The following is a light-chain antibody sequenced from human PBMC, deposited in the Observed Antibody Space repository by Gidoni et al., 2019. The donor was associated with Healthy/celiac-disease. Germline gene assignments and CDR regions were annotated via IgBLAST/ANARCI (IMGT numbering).Light chain of an antibody. CDR1: QSVSSSY. V-gene: IGKV3-20*01. CDR2: GAS. CDR3: QQYGSSPGT. J-gene: IGKJ4*01. Sequence: EIALTHSPVTLSLSPGERATLSCRASQSVSSSYLAWYQQKPGQAPRLLIYGASSSATGIPDRFSGSGSGTDFTLTISRLEPEDFAVYYCQQYGSSPGTFGGGTKVEIK.